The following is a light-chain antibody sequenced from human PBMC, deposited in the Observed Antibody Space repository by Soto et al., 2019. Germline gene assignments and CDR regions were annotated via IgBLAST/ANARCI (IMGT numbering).Light chain of an antibody. J-gene: IGLJ1*01. V-gene: IGLV2-14*01. CDR2: EVS. Sequence: QSALTPPASLSGSPGQSITISCTGTSSDVGGYNYVSWYQQHPGKAPKLMIYEVSNRPSGVSNRFSGSKSGNTASLTISGLQAEDEADYYCSSYTSSSLYVFGTGTKVTVL. CDR3: SSYTSSSLYV. CDR1: SSDVGGYNY.